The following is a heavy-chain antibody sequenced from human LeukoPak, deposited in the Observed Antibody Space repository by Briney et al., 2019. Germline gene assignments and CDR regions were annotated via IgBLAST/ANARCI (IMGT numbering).Heavy chain of an antibody. D-gene: IGHD2-2*02. J-gene: IGHJ3*02. Sequence: PGGSLRLSCAASGFTFSSYSMNWVRQAPGKGLEWVSSISSSSSYIYYADSVKGRFTISRDNAKNSLYLQMNSLRAEDTAVYYCARGGAVPAAIRRAFDIWGQGTMVTVSS. CDR2: ISSSSSYI. CDR3: ARGGAVPAAIRRAFDI. V-gene: IGHV3-21*01. CDR1: GFTFSSYS.